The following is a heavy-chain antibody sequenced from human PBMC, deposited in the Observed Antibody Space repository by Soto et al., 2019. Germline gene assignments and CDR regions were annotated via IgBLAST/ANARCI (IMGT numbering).Heavy chain of an antibody. D-gene: IGHD3-3*01. CDR1: GFAFINFV. Sequence: PWGSLRLSCAASGFAFINFVIHFVRHSPFKCRECVAVIWHDASHEYYADSVQGRFTISRDNSKHLLYLQMNSLRAEDTAVYYCAREGGEEWIDYYYYGMDVWGHGTTVTVSS. CDR2: IWHDASHE. CDR3: AREGGEEWIDYYYYGMDV. V-gene: IGHV3-33*01. J-gene: IGHJ6*02.